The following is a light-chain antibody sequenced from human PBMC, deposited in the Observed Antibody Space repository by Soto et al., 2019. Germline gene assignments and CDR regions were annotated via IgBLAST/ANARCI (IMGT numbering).Light chain of an antibody. CDR3: FSYRISSYV. J-gene: IGLJ1*01. Sequence: QSALTQPASVSGSPGQSITISCTGTSGDIGDYIYVSWYQHHPGKAPKLMIYEVSNRPSGVSDRFSGSKSGNTASLTISGLQAEDEADYYCFSYRISSYVFGTGTRSPS. V-gene: IGLV2-14*01. CDR1: SGDIGDYIY. CDR2: EVS.